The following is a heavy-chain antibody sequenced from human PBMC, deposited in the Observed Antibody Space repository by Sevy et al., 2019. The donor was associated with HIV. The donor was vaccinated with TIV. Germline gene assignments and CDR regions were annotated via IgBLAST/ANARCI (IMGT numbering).Heavy chain of an antibody. CDR1: GFTFSSYE. V-gene: IGHV3-48*03. CDR3: ARLIVVVPN. J-gene: IGHJ4*02. D-gene: IGHD3-22*01. CDR2: ISSSGSTI. Sequence: GGSLRLSCAASGFTFSSYEMNWVRQAPGKGLEWVSYISSSGSTIYCADSVKGRFTISRDNAKNSLYLQMNSLRAEDTAVYYCARLIVVVPNWGQGTLVTVSS.